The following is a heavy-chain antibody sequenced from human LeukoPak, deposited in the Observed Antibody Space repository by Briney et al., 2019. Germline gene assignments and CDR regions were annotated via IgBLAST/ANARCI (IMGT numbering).Heavy chain of an antibody. CDR1: GFTFSSYA. D-gene: IGHD2-2*01. J-gene: IGHJ4*02. V-gene: IGHV3-23*01. Sequence: GGSLRLSCAASGFTFSSYAMSWVRQAPGKGLEWVSAISGSDGSTYYADSVKGRFTISRDNSKNTLYLQMNSLRAEDTAVYYCAKGGYQLPDTGFDYWGQGTLVTVSS. CDR2: ISGSDGST. CDR3: AKGGYQLPDTGFDY.